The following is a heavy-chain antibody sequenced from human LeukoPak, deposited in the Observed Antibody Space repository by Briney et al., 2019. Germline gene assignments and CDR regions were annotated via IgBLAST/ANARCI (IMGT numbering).Heavy chain of an antibody. Sequence: SETLSLTCPVSGGSMSTDGLFWGWVRQPPGKGLEWIGNIYHGSTYYNPSLVSRVTISVDSSKSQFSLKVSSLSAADTAVYFCAATTATAPRLFDSWGQGTLVTVSS. J-gene: IGHJ4*02. CDR1: GGSMSTDGLF. V-gene: IGHV4-39*01. CDR2: IYHGST. D-gene: IGHD1-1*01. CDR3: AATTATAPRLFDS.